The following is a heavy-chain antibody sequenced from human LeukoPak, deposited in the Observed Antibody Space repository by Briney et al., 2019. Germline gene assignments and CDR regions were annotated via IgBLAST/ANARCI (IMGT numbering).Heavy chain of an antibody. Sequence: SETLSLTCTVSGGSISSYYWSWIRQPPGKGLEWIGYIYYSGSTNYNPSLKSRVTISVDTSKNQFSLKLSSVTAADTAVYYCARGVRTGIYYFDYWGQGTLVIVSS. J-gene: IGHJ4*02. CDR1: GGSISSYY. D-gene: IGHD1-14*01. CDR3: ARGVRTGIYYFDY. CDR2: IYYSGST. V-gene: IGHV4-59*01.